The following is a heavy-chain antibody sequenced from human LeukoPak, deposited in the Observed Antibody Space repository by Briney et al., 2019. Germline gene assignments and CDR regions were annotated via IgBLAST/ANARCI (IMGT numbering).Heavy chain of an antibody. CDR2: IYSGGDT. J-gene: IGHJ4*02. D-gene: IGHD2-15*01. V-gene: IGHV3-66*01. Sequence: GGSLRLSCAASGFTVSSNFMSWVRQAPGKGLEWVSVIYSGGDTYYADSVKGRFTISRDNAKNSLYLQMNSLRAEDTAVYYCAREYCSGGSCYRIDSWGQGTLVTVSS. CDR3: AREYCSGGSCYRIDS. CDR1: GFTVSSNF.